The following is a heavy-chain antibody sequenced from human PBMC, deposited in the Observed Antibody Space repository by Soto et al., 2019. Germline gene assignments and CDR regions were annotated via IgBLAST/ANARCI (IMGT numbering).Heavy chain of an antibody. CDR1: GGSFSGYY. V-gene: IGHV4-34*01. D-gene: IGHD3-3*01. J-gene: IGHJ4*02. CDR2: INHSGST. CDR3: ARGLDFWSGYLD. Sequence: SETLSLTCAVYGGSFSGYYWSWIRQPPGKGLEWIGEINHSGSTNYNPSLKSRVTISVDTSKNQFSLKLSSVTAADTAVYYCARGLDFWSGYLDWGQGTLVTVSS.